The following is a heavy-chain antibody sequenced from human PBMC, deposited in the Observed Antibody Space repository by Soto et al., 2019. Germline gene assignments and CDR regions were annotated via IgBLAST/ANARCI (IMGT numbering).Heavy chain of an antibody. CDR1: GYTFTSYG. D-gene: IGHD3-22*01. CDR2: ISAYNGNT. Sequence: ASVKVSCKASGYTFTSYGISWVRQAPGQGLEWMGWISAYNGNTNYAQKLQGRVTMTTDTSTSTAYMELRSLRSDDTAVYYCARDWDYYDSGGYYSFDYWGQGTLVTVSS. J-gene: IGHJ4*02. CDR3: ARDWDYYDSGGYYSFDY. V-gene: IGHV1-18*04.